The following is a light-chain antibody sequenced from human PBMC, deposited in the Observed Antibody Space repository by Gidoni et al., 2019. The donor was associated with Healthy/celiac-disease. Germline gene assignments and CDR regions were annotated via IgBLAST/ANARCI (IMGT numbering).Light chain of an antibody. Sequence: SSELTQDPAVYVALGQTVRITCQGDSLRSYYASWYQQKPGQAPVLVIYGKNNRPSAIPDRFSGSSSGNTASLTITGAQAEDEAEYYCNSRDSSGNHLVFGGGTKLTVL. CDR1: SLRSYY. J-gene: IGLJ3*02. V-gene: IGLV3-19*01. CDR2: GKN. CDR3: NSRDSSGNHLV.